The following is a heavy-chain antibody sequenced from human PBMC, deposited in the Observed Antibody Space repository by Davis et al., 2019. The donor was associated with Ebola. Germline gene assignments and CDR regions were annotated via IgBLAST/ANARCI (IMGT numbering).Heavy chain of an antibody. D-gene: IGHD2-15*01. V-gene: IGHV1-69*13. J-gene: IGHJ6*02. CDR2: IIPIFGTA. Sequence: AASVKVSCKASGGTFSSYAISWVRQAPGQGLEWMGGIIPIFGTANYAQKFQGRVTITADESTSTAYMELRSLRSDDTAVYYCARDPPRYCRGSCYGSGYYYYGMDVWGQGTTVTVSS. CDR3: ARDPPRYCRGSCYGSGYYYYGMDV. CDR1: GGTFSSYA.